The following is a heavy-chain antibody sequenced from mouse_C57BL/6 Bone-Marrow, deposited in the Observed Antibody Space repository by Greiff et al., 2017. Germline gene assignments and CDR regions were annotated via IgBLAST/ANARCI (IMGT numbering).Heavy chain of an antibody. Sequence: QVQLQQPGAELVKPGASVKMSCKASGYTFTSYWITWVKQRPGQGLEWIGDIYPGGGSTNYNAKFKSKDTLTVDTSSSTAYMQLSSLTSEDSAVYYCARRLRLLYDFDYWGQGTTLTVSS. CDR3: ARRLRLLYDFDY. V-gene: IGHV1-55*01. J-gene: IGHJ2*01. CDR1: GYTFTSYW. CDR2: IYPGGGST. D-gene: IGHD3-2*02.